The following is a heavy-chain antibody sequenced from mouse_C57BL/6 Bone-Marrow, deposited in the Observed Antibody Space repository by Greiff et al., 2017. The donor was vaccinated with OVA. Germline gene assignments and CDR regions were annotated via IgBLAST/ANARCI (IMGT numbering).Heavy chain of an antibody. CDR1: GYTFTSYW. D-gene: IGHD1-1*01. CDR2: INPSNGGT. CDR3: ARSPLHGSSLYAMDY. V-gene: IGHV1-53*01. Sequence: QVQLKQPGTELVKPGASVKLSCKASGYTFTSYWMHWVKQRPGQGLEWIGNINPSNGGTNYNEKFKSKATLTVDKSSSTAYMQLSSLTSEDSAVYYCARSPLHGSSLYAMDYWGQGTSVTVSS. J-gene: IGHJ4*01.